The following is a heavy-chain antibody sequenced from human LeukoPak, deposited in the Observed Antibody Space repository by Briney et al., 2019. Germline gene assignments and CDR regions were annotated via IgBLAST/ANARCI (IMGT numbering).Heavy chain of an antibody. CDR3: ATDHGSTSCCCGASDL. CDR2: IKSQRDGGTA. D-gene: IGHD2-2*01. V-gene: IGHV3-15*01. J-gene: IGHJ3*01. CDR1: GLTFNNAW. Sequence: PGGSLRLSCAASGLTFNNAWMTWVRQAPGKGLEWVGRIKSQRDGGTADYAGPVKGRFTISRDDSKKVMYLQMNSLKTEDTAMYYCATDHGSTSCCCGASDLWGQGTRVIVSS.